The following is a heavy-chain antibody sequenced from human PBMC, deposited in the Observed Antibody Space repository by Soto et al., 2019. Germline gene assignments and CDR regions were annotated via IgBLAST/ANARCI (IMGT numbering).Heavy chain of an antibody. CDR3: ARLQLVQKVIDY. J-gene: IGHJ4*02. CDR1: GDSISTYY. Sequence: SGTLSLTCTVSGDSISTYYGSWIRQPPGKGLQWIGYIFYSGGTAYNPSLKSRVTISLDMSKKQISLKLSSVTTADTATYFCARLQLVQKVIDYWGQGTLVSVS. CDR2: IFYSGGT. V-gene: IGHV4-59*01. D-gene: IGHD1-1*01.